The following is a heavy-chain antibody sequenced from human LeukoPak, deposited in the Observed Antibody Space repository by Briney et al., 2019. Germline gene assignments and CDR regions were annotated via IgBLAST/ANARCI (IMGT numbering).Heavy chain of an antibody. V-gene: IGHV1-69*13. CDR2: IIPIFGTA. D-gene: IGHD3-22*01. CDR1: GGTFSSYA. CDR3: ARMMRTYYYDSSGYWGAFDI. J-gene: IGHJ3*02. Sequence: SVKVSCKASGGTFSSYAISWVRQAPGQGLEWMGGIIPIFGTANYAQKFQGRVTITADESTSTAYMELSSLRSGDTAVYYCARMMRTYYYDSSGYWGAFDIWGQGTMVTVSS.